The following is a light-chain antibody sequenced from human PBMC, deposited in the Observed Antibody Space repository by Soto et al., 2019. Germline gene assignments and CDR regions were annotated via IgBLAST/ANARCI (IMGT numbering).Light chain of an antibody. CDR1: QGISSW. Sequence: DIQMTQSPSSVSASVGDRVTITCRASQGISSWLAWYQQKPGKAPNLLIHVASTLQSGVPSRFSGSGSGTDFTLTISSLQHEDSETYFCQQANSFPFTLGGGTKVDIK. J-gene: IGKJ4*01. V-gene: IGKV1D-12*01. CDR2: VAS. CDR3: QQANSFPFT.